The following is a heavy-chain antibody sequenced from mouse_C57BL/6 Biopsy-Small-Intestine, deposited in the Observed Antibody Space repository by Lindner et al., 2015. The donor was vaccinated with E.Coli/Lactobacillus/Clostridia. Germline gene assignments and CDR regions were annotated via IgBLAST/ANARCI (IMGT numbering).Heavy chain of an antibody. CDR3: ARYYGYFDY. D-gene: IGHD1-1*01. CDR2: IYPRSGGT. V-gene: IGHV1-81*01. Sequence: VQLQESGAELARPGTSVKLSCMASGYTFTSYGITWVKQRTGQGLEWIGEIYPRSGGTYYSEKFKGKATLTADESSSTAYMELRSLTSQDSAVYYCARYYGYFDYWGQGTTLTVSS. J-gene: IGHJ2*01. CDR1: GYTFTSYG.